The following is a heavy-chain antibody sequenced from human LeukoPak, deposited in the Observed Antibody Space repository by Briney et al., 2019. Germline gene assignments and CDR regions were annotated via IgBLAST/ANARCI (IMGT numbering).Heavy chain of an antibody. Sequence: SQTLSLTCAVSGGSISSGGYSWSWIRQPPGKGLEWIGYINHSGSTNYNPSLKSRVTISVDTSKNQFSLKLSSVSAADTAVYYCARVSRTDYDFWSGYYTFSWFDPWGQGTLVTVSS. CDR2: INHSGST. V-gene: IGHV4-30-2*01. D-gene: IGHD3-3*01. CDR3: ARVSRTDYDFWSGYYTFSWFDP. CDR1: GGSISSGGYS. J-gene: IGHJ5*02.